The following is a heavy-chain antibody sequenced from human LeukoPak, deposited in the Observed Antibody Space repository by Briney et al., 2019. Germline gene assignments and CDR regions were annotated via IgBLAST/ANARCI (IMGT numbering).Heavy chain of an antibody. CDR2: IYTSGST. CDR1: GGSISSYY. D-gene: IGHD3-3*01. V-gene: IGHV4-4*07. J-gene: IGHJ2*01. CDR3: ARSKDETYYDFWSGYPRYFDL. Sequence: SETLSLTCTVSGGSISSYYWSWIRQPAGKGLEWIGRIYTSGSTNYNPSLKGRVTMSVDTSKNQFPLKLSSVTAADTAVYYCARSKDETYYDFWSGYPRYFDLWGRGTLVTVSS.